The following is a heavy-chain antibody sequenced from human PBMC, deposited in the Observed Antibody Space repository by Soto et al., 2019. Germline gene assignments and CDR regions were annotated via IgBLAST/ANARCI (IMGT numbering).Heavy chain of an antibody. Sequence: SERLSLTCCFDVGSVTGYYWSWIRQPPGNGLEWIGEINHSGSTNYNPSLKSRFTISVDTSKNQFYLKLSYVTAADSAVYYCARPDVVGFYPYFGQGTLVTVSS. CDR1: VGSVTGYY. D-gene: IGHD3-10*02. V-gene: IGHV4-34*01. CDR2: INHSGST. CDR3: ARPDVVGFYPY. J-gene: IGHJ4*02.